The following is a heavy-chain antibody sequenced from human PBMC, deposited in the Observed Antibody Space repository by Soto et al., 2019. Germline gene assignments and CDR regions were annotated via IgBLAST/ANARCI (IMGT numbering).Heavy chain of an antibody. Sequence: SETLSLTCTVSGGSISSSSYYWGWIRQPPGKGLEWIGSIYYSGSTYYNPSLKSRVTISVDTSKNQFSLKLSSVTAADTAVYYCARPNQDTVTSIWFDPWGQGTLVTVSS. CDR3: ARPNQDTVTSIWFDP. CDR2: IYYSGST. D-gene: IGHD4-4*01. J-gene: IGHJ5*02. V-gene: IGHV4-39*01. CDR1: GGSISSSSYY.